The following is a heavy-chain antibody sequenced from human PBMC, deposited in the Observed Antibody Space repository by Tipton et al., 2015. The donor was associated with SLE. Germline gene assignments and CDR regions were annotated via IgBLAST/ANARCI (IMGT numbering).Heavy chain of an antibody. CDR1: GYTFTSYG. CDR2: INPNSGGT. Sequence: QLVQSGAEVKKPGASVKVSCKASGYTFTSYGISWVRQAPGQGLEWMGRINPNSGGTNYAQKFQGRVTMTRDTSISTAYMELSRLRSDDTAVYYCARGFDGYYDSSGYSHDAFDIWGQGTMVTVSS. V-gene: IGHV1-2*06. J-gene: IGHJ3*02. D-gene: IGHD3-22*01. CDR3: ARGFDGYYDSSGYSHDAFDI.